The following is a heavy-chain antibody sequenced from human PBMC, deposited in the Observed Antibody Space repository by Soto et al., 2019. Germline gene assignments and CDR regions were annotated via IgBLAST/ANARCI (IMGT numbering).Heavy chain of an antibody. CDR3: AKSSFGTLTTVGTADY. Sequence: GGSLRLSCAASGFIFSNYAMSWVRQAPGKGLEWVSIISDSGGGTYYADSVKGRFTISRDNSKNTLYLQMNSLRAEDTAVYYCAKSSFGTLTTVGTADYWGQGTLVTVS. CDR1: GFIFSNYA. D-gene: IGHD4-17*01. CDR2: ISDSGGGT. V-gene: IGHV3-23*01. J-gene: IGHJ4*02.